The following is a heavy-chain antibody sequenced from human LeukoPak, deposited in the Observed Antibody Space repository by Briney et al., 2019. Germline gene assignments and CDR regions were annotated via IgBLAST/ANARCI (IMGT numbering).Heavy chain of an antibody. CDR2: INHSGST. D-gene: IGHD3-3*01. V-gene: IGHV4-34*01. J-gene: IGHJ5*02. CDR3: ARGRGITIFGVVIRNNWFDP. Sequence: SETLSLTCAVYGGSFSGYYWSWIRQPPGKGLGWIGEINHSGSTNYNPSLKSRVTISVDTSKNQFSLKLSSVTAADTAVYYCARGRGITIFGVVIRNNWFDPWGQGTLVTVSS. CDR1: GGSFSGYY.